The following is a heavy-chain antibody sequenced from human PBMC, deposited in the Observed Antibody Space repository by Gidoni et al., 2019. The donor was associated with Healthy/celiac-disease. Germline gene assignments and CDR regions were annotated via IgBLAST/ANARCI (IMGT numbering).Heavy chain of an antibody. CDR3: ARDYGSGRLGGMDV. D-gene: IGHD3-10*01. CDR2: IKQDGSEK. Sequence: EVQLVESGGGLVQPGGSLRLSCAASGFTFSSYWMSWVRQAPGKGLEWVANIKQDGSEKYYVDSVKGRFTISRDNAKNSLYLQMNSLRAEDTAVYYCARDYGSGRLGGMDVWGQGTTVTVSS. J-gene: IGHJ6*02. CDR1: GFTFSSYW. V-gene: IGHV3-7*01.